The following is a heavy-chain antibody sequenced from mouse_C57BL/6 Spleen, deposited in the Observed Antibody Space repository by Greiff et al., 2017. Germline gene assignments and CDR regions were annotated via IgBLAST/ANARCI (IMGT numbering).Heavy chain of an antibody. CDR3: ARGSVYDGYSLDFYYFDY. CDR1: GYTFTNYW. V-gene: IGHV1-63*01. Sequence: QVQLQQSGAELVRPGTSVKMSCKASGYTFTNYWIGWAKQRPGHGLEWIGDIYPGGGYTNYNEKFKGKATLTADKSSSTAYMQFSSLTSEDSAIYYCARGSVYDGYSLDFYYFDYWGQGTTLTVSS. J-gene: IGHJ2*01. CDR2: IYPGGGYT. D-gene: IGHD2-3*01.